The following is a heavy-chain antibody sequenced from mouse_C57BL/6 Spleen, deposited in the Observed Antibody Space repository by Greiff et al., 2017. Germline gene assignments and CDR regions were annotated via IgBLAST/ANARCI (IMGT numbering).Heavy chain of an antibody. D-gene: IGHD1-1*01. CDR1: GYSITSDY. CDR3: ARSETTVVATDWYFDV. J-gene: IGHJ1*03. Sequence: EVQRVESGPGLAKPSQTLSLTCSVTGYSITSDYWNWIRKFPGNKLEYMGYISYSGSTYYNPSLKSRISITRDTSKNQYYLQLNSVTTEDTATYYCARSETTVVATDWYFDVWGTGTTVTVSS. CDR2: ISYSGST. V-gene: IGHV3-8*01.